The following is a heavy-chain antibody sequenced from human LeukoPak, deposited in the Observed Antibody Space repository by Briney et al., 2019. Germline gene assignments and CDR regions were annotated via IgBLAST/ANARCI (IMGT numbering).Heavy chain of an antibody. V-gene: IGHV3-23*01. Sequence: GGSLRLSCAASGFTFSSYAMHWVRQAPGKGLEWVSAISGSGGSTYYADSVKGRFTISRDNSKNTLYVQMNSLRVEDTALYYCAKEGVGYGMDVWGQGTTVTVSS. CDR3: AKEGVGYGMDV. J-gene: IGHJ6*02. D-gene: IGHD2-15*01. CDR2: ISGSGGST. CDR1: GFTFSSYA.